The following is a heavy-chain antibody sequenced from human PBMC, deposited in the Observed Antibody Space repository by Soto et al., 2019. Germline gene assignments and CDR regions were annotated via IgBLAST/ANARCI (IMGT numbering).Heavy chain of an antibody. CDR3: AKDPLTTVVTRAYFDY. D-gene: IGHD4-17*01. CDR1: GFTFSSDA. V-gene: IGHV3-23*01. J-gene: IGHJ4*02. Sequence: GGSLRLSCAASGFTFSSDAMSWVRQAPGKGLEWVSAISGSGGSTYYADSVKGRFTISRDNSKNTLYLQMNSLRAEDTAVYSCAKDPLTTVVTRAYFDYWGQGTLVTAPQ. CDR2: ISGSGGST.